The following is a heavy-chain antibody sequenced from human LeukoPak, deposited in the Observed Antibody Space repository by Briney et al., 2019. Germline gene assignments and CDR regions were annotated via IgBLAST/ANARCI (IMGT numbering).Heavy chain of an antibody. CDR1: GGSLSSGVYY. Sequence: SQTLSLTRTVSGGSLSSGVYYWSWIRQHPGKGLEWIGYIYYNGSTYYNPSLKSRVTISVDTSKNQFSLKLSSVTAADTAVYYCARELDSHFDYWGQGTLVTVSS. J-gene: IGHJ4*02. D-gene: IGHD3/OR15-3a*01. V-gene: IGHV4-31*03. CDR3: ARELDSHFDY. CDR2: IYYNGST.